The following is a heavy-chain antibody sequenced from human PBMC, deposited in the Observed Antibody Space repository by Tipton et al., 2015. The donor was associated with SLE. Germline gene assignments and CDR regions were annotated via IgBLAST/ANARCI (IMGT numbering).Heavy chain of an antibody. CDR2: INHSGST. CDR1: GGSFSGYY. J-gene: IGHJ4*02. V-gene: IGHV4-34*01. Sequence: TLSLTCVVYGGSFSGYYWSWIRQPPGKGLEWIGEINHSGSTNYKSSLKSRVTISENTSKNQFSLKLSSVTAADTAVYYCARGWLRTGFAFWGQGTLVTVSS. D-gene: IGHD3-16*01. CDR3: ARGWLRTGFAF.